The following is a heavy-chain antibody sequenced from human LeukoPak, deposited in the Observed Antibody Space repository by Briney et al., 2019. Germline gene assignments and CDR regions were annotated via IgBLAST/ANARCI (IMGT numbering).Heavy chain of an antibody. J-gene: IGHJ4*02. CDR3: ARSASRYFDWFDY. Sequence: GESLRISCKGSGYIFTSYWIIWVRQMPGKGLEWMGIIYPGDSDTRYIPSFQGQVTISADKSINTAYLQWSSLKAADTAIYYCARSASRYFDWFDYWGQGTLVTVSS. V-gene: IGHV5-51*01. CDR2: IYPGDSDT. CDR1: GYIFTSYW. D-gene: IGHD3-9*01.